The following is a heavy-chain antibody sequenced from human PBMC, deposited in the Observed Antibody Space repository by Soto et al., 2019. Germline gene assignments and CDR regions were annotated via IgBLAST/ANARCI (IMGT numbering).Heavy chain of an antibody. CDR1: GFTFSSYG. J-gene: IGHJ2*01. Sequence: VGSLRLSGAASGFTFSSYGMHWVRQAPGKGLEWVAVIWYDGSNKYYADSVKGRFTISRDNSKNTLYLQMNSLRAEDTAVYYCARTRREMATDWYFDLWGRGTLVTVSS. V-gene: IGHV3-33*01. D-gene: IGHD5-12*01. CDR3: ARTRREMATDWYFDL. CDR2: IWYDGSNK.